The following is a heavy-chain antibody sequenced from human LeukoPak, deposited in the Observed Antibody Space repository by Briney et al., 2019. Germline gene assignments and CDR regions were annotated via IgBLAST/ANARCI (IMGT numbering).Heavy chain of an antibody. J-gene: IGHJ4*02. V-gene: IGHV3-15*07. CDR1: GFTFNRCW. Sequence: GGSLRLSCVVSGFTFNRCWMNWVRQAPGKGLEWVGRIKSKTDGGTTDYAAPVKGRFTISRDDSKNTLYLQMNSLKTEDTAVYYCTTIDILTVEFDYWGQGTLVTVSS. CDR2: IKSKTDGGTT. D-gene: IGHD3-9*01. CDR3: TTIDILTVEFDY.